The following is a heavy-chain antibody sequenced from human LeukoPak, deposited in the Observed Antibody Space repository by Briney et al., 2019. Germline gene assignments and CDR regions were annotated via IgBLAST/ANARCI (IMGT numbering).Heavy chain of an antibody. CDR2: ISYDGSNK. Sequence: GGSLTLVSAASGFDFSSYGMHWVRQAPGKGLEWVAVISYDGSNKYYADSVKGRFTISRDNSKNTLYLQMNSLRAEDTAVYYCAKDLTQRWLQLFADYWGQGTLVTVSS. CDR3: AKDLTQRWLQLFADY. D-gene: IGHD5-24*01. V-gene: IGHV3-30*18. J-gene: IGHJ4*02. CDR1: GFDFSSYG.